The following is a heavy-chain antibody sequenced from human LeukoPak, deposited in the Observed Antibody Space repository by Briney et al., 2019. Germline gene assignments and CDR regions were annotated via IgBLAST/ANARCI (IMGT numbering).Heavy chain of an antibody. Sequence: GGSLRLSCAASGFTFSSYAMSWVRQAPGKGLEWVSAISGSGGSTYYADSVKGRFTISRDNSKNTLYLQMNSLRAEDTAVYYCAKEGVLLWFGELLPNAFDIWGQGTMVTVSS. V-gene: IGHV3-23*01. D-gene: IGHD3-10*01. J-gene: IGHJ3*02. CDR1: GFTFSSYA. CDR2: ISGSGGST. CDR3: AKEGVLLWFGELLPNAFDI.